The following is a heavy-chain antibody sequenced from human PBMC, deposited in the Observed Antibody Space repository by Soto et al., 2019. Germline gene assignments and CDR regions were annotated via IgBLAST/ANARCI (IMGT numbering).Heavy chain of an antibody. D-gene: IGHD3-10*01. J-gene: IGHJ4*02. CDR2: IRVHNGNT. Sequence: ASVKVSCKASGYNFINYGITWVRQAPGQGLEWMGWIRVHNGNTNYAQNLQGRVTMTTDTSTSTAYMELRSLRSDDTAVYYCVRDLDGSGSYYTGYWGPGTLVTVSS. CDR1: GYNFINYG. V-gene: IGHV1-18*01. CDR3: VRDLDGSGSYYTGY.